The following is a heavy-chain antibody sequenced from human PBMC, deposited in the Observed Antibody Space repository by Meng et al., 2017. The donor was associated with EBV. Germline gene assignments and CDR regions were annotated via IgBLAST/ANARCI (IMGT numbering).Heavy chain of an antibody. Sequence: QVHVVQSGAEVKKPGSSVKVSCKVSGNNFNNFGISWVRQAPGQGLEWMGDITPVFGIANYAESFQGRVTISADTSTRTAYMDLSSLRSDDTAVYYCVRDLWLRIGECVWGQGTLVTVSS. V-gene: IGHV1-69*17. J-gene: IGHJ4*02. CDR3: VRDLWLRIGECV. CDR2: ITPVFGIA. D-gene: IGHD5-12*01. CDR1: GNNFNNFG.